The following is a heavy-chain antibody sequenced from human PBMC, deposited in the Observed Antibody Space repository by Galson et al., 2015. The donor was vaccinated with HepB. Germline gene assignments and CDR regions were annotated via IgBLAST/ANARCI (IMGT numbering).Heavy chain of an antibody. CDR3: AKDNESYSALFDY. J-gene: IGHJ4*02. CDR2: ISWNSGSI. Sequence: SLRLSCAASGFTFDDYAMHWVRQAPGKGLEWVSGISWNSGSIGYADSVKGRFTISRDNAKNSLYLQMNSLRAEDTALYYCAKDNESYSALFDYWGQGTLVTVSS. V-gene: IGHV3-9*01. D-gene: IGHD2-15*01. CDR1: GFTFDDYA.